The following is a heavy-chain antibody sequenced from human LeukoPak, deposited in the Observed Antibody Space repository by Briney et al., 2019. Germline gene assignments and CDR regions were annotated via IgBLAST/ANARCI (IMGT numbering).Heavy chain of an antibody. Sequence: SGGSLRLSCAASGFTFSSYAMSWVRQAPGKGLEWVSAISGSGGATYYADSLKGRFTISRDNSKNTLFLQMNSLRAEDTAVYYCAKDFIAAAGYYFDYWGQGTLVTVSS. CDR3: AKDFIAAAGYYFDY. V-gene: IGHV3-23*01. CDR2: ISGSGGAT. CDR1: GFTFSSYA. D-gene: IGHD6-13*01. J-gene: IGHJ4*02.